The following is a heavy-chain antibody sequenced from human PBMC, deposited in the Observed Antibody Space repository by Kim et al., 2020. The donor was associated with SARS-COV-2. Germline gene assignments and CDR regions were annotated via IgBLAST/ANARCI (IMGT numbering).Heavy chain of an antibody. Sequence: SETLSLTCTVSGGSISSSSYYWGWLRQPPGKGLEWIGCIYYSGRTYYNPALKSRVTISVDTSKNQFSLKLSSVTAADTAVYYCARHIEDRYFDLSLNWFDPWGQGTLLTVSS. CDR3: ARHIEDRYFDLSLNWFDP. D-gene: IGHD3-9*01. CDR2: IYYSGRT. CDR1: GGSISSSSYY. J-gene: IGHJ5*02. V-gene: IGHV4-39*01.